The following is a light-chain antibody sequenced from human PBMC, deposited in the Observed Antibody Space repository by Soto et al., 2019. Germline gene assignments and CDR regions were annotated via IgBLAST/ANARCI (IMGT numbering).Light chain of an antibody. J-gene: IGLJ1*01. CDR1: SSDVGSYNL. V-gene: IGLV2-23*01. Sequence: QSALTQPASVSGSPGQSITISCTGTSSDVGSYNLVSWYQQHPGKAPKLIIYEGSKRPSGVSNRFSGSKSRNTASLTISGLQAEEEADYYCCLYAGSFYVFGTGTKLTVL. CDR3: CLYAGSFYV. CDR2: EGS.